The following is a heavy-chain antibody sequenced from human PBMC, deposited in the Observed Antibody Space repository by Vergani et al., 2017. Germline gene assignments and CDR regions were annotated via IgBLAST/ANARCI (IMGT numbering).Heavy chain of an antibody. V-gene: IGHV3-48*04. CDR3: ARDTGGSSSSGGMDY. D-gene: IGHD6-6*01. CDR1: GFTFSSYS. CDR2: ISSSSSTI. Sequence: EVQLVESGGGLVQPGGSLRLSCAASGFTFSSYSMNWVRQAPGKGLEWVSYISSSSSTIYYADSVKGRFTISRDNAKNSLYLQMNSLRAEDTAVYYCARDTGGSSSSGGMDYWGQGTLVTVSA. J-gene: IGHJ4*02.